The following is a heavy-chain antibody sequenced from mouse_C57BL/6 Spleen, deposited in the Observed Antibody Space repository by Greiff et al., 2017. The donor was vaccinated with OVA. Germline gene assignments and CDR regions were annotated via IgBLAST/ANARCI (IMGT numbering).Heavy chain of an antibody. Sequence: VKLLQPGPELVKPGASVKMSCKASGYAFSSSWMNWVKQRPGKGLEWIGRIYPGDGDTNYNGKFKGKATLTADKSSSTAYMQLSSLTSEDSAVCYCALYYGSSYGMAYWGQGTLVTVSA. V-gene: IGHV1-82*01. CDR3: ALYYGSSYGMAY. CDR2: IYPGDGDT. CDR1: GYAFSSSW. J-gene: IGHJ3*01. D-gene: IGHD1-1*01.